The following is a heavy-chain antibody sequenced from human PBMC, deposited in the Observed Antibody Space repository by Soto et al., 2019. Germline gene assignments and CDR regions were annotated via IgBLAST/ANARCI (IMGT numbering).Heavy chain of an antibody. CDR1: GFTFSHYT. D-gene: IGHD4-17*01. CDR3: AKDPYGGNSVDYFAY. J-gene: IGHJ4*02. V-gene: IGHV3-23*01. Sequence: EVQLLESGGGLVQPGGSLRLSCAASGFTFSHYTMSWVRQAPGKGLEWVSFISNSDSTYYADSVKGRFTISRDNSKNTLFLQMNSLRAEDTAVYYCAKDPYGGNSVDYFAYWGQGTLVTVSS. CDR2: ISNSDST.